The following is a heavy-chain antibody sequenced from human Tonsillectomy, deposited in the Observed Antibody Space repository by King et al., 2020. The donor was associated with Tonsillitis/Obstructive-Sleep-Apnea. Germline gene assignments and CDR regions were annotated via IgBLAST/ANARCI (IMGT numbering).Heavy chain of an antibody. V-gene: IGHV1-69*10. CDR2: IIPILGIA. CDR3: ARGSCSSTSCFYNWFDP. CDR1: GGTFSSYA. Sequence: QLVQSGAEVKKPGSSVKVSCKASGGTFSSYAISWVRQAPGQGPEWMGGIIPILGIANYAQKFQGRVTITADKSTSTAYMELSSLRSEDTAVYYCARGSCSSTSCFYNWFDPWGQGTLVTVSS. D-gene: IGHD2-2*01. J-gene: IGHJ5*02.